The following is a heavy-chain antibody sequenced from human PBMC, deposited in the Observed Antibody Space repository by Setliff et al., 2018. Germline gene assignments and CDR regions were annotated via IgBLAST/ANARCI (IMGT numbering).Heavy chain of an antibody. CDR1: GGSFTNYY. D-gene: IGHD2-2*01. CDR2: INHSGST. Sequence: LETLSLTCTVYGGSFTNYYWGWIRQSPGKGLEWIGEINHSGSTNYNPSLKSRVNMSVDTSNNQFVLNLKAVTAADTAVYYCARDASFGFDVWGPGITVTVSS. J-gene: IGHJ6*02. CDR3: ARDASFGFDV. V-gene: IGHV4-34*01.